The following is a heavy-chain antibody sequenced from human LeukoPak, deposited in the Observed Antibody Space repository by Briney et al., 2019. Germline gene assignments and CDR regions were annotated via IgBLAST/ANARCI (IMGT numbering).Heavy chain of an antibody. CDR2: IKQDGSEK. CDR3: ARVLDDYGGNFLMGY. CDR1: GFTFSSYW. Sequence: GGSLRLSCAASGFTFSSYWMSWVRQAPGKGLEWVANIKQDGSEKYYVDSVKGRFTISRDNSKNTLYLQMNSLRAEDTAVYYCARVLDDYGGNFLMGYWGQGTLVTVSS. V-gene: IGHV3-7*01. J-gene: IGHJ4*02. D-gene: IGHD4-23*01.